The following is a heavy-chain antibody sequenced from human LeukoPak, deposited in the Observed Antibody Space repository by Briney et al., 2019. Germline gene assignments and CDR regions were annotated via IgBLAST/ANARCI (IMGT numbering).Heavy chain of an antibody. CDR2: IYYSGST. Sequence: SETLSLTCTVSGGSISSSSYYWGWIRQPPGKGLEWIGSIYYSGSTYYNPSLKSRVTISVDTSKNQFSLKLSSVTAADTAVYYCARDPRGRPDGDQYFDFWGQGTLVTVSS. CDR3: ARDPRGRPDGDQYFDF. J-gene: IGHJ4*02. D-gene: IGHD3-10*01. V-gene: IGHV4-39*07. CDR1: GGSISSSSYY.